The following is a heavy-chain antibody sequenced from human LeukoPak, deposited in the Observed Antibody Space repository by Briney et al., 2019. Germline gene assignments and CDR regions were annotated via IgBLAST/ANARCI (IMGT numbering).Heavy chain of an antibody. V-gene: IGHV4-4*07. CDR1: GGSISSYY. CDR3: ARDLMTTVTIRYFDY. CDR2: ICTSGST. D-gene: IGHD4-17*01. J-gene: IGHJ4*02. Sequence: SESLSLTCTVSGGSISSYYWSWIRQPAGKGLEWIGRICTSGSTTYNPSLKSRVTMSVDTSKNQFSLKLSSVTAADTAVYYCARDLMTTVTIRYFDYWGQGTLVTVSS.